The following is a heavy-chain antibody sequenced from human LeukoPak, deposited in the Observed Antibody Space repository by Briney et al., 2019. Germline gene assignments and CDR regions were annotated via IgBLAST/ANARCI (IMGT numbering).Heavy chain of an antibody. J-gene: IGHJ4*02. V-gene: IGHV1-69*04. CDR2: IIPILGIA. D-gene: IGHD2-21*02. CDR3: ARDPTYCGGDCSSDY. Sequence: ASVKVSCKASRGTFSSYAISWVRQAPGQGLEWMGRIIPILGIANYAQKVQGRVTITADKSTSTAYMELSSLRSEDTAVYYCARDPTYCGGDCSSDYWGQGTLVTVSS. CDR1: RGTFSSYA.